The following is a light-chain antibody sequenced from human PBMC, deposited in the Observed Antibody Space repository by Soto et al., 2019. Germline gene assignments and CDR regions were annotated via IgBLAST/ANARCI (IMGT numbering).Light chain of an antibody. CDR3: QSYDSSLSGVV. V-gene: IGLV1-40*01. CDR2: GNS. CDR1: SSNIGAGYD. J-gene: IGLJ2*01. Sequence: QSVLTQPHSVSGAPGQRVTISCTGSSSNIGAGYDVHWYQQLPGTAPKLLIYGNSSRPSGVPDRFSGSKSGTSASLAITGLQAEDEADYYCQSYDSSLSGVVFGGGTKVTVL.